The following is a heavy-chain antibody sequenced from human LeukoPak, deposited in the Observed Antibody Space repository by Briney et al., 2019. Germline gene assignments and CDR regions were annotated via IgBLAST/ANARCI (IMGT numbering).Heavy chain of an antibody. J-gene: IGHJ5*02. V-gene: IGHV3-11*01. CDR3: ARDHTYASSGYDVVWFDP. CDR2: ISSSGSTI. CDR1: GFTFRDYY. D-gene: IGHD3-22*01. Sequence: GGSLRLSCGASGFTFRDYYTSWSRQAPGKGLEWGSYISSSGSTIYYADSVKAPFTISRDNAKNSLYLQMNSVRAEDTAVYYCARDHTYASSGYDVVWFDPWGQGTLVTVSS.